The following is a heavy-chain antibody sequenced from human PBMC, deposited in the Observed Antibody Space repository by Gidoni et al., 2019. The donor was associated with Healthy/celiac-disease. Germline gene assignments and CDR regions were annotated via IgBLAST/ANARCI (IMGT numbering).Heavy chain of an antibody. V-gene: IGHV1-2*02. D-gene: IGHD3-10*01. J-gene: IGHJ4*02. CDR2: INPNSGGT. CDR3: ARADVITMVRGAEGDY. CDR1: GYTFPAYY. Sequence: QVQLLQSGAAVKKPGASVKFSCKASGYTFPAYYMHWVRQAPGQGLEWMGWINPNSGGTNYAQKFQGRVTMTRDTSISTAYMELSRLRSDDTAVYYCARADVITMVRGAEGDYWGQGTLVTVSS.